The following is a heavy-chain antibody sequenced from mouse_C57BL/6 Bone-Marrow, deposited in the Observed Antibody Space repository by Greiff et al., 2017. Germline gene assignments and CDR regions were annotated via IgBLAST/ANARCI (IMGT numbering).Heavy chain of an antibody. CDR2: IDPSDSYT. V-gene: IGHV1-59*01. D-gene: IGHD1-1*01. Sequence: QVQLQQPGAELVRPGTSVKLSCKASGYTFTSYWMHWVKQRPGQGLEWIGVIDPSDSYTNYNQKFKGKATLTVDTSSSTAYMQLSSLTSEDSAVYYCAVLLLLRGGQGTLVTVSA. J-gene: IGHJ3*01. CDR3: AVLLLLR. CDR1: GYTFTSYW.